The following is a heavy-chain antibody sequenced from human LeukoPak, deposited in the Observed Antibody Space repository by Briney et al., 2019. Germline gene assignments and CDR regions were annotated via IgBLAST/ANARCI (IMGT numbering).Heavy chain of an antibody. CDR2: INPNSGGT. CDR3: ARDVLVVVPAATSYYYYMDV. D-gene: IGHD2-2*01. Sequence: ASVKVSCKASGYTFTGYYMHWVQQAPGQGLEWTGWINPNSGGTNYAQKFRGRVTMTRDTSISTAYMELSRLRSDDTAVYYCARDVLVVVPAATSYYYYMDVWGKGTTVTVSS. CDR1: GYTFTGYY. V-gene: IGHV1-2*02. J-gene: IGHJ6*03.